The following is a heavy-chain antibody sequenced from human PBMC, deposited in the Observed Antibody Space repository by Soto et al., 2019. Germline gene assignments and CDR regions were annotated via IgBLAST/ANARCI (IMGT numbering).Heavy chain of an antibody. Sequence: QIQLVQSGAEVKKPGASVRVSCKASGYSFISYGITWVRQAPGQGLEWMGWISAFNANRAYAQKFQGRLTLTTDTSTSTAYMELTTLKSDDTAVYYCAKSPIAETGTLEYCGQGTLVTVSS. CDR2: ISAFNANR. J-gene: IGHJ4*02. CDR1: GYSFISYG. V-gene: IGHV1-18*01. CDR3: AKSPIAETGTLEY. D-gene: IGHD1-1*01.